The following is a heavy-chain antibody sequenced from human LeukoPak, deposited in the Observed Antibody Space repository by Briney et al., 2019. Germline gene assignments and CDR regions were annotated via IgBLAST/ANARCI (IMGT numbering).Heavy chain of an antibody. CDR1: TFSSYA. CDR3: ARYDF. Sequence: TFSSYAMSWVRQPPGKGLEWIGNIYYSGSTYYNPSLKSRVTISVDTSKNQFSLKLSSVTAADTAVYYCARYDFWGQGTLVTVSS. J-gene: IGHJ4*02. V-gene: IGHV4-39*01. D-gene: IGHD3-3*01. CDR2: IYYSGST.